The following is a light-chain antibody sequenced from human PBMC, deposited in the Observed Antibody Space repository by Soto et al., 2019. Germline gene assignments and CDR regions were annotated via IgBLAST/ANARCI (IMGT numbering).Light chain of an antibody. CDR2: YDS. Sequence: SYELTQPPSVSLAPGQTASITCGGNSIGSKSGHWYQPKPGQAPIVVIYYDSERPSGIPERFAGSNSGNTATLTISRVEAGDEADYYCQVWDSSSDHVIFGGGTKLTVL. V-gene: IGLV3-21*04. CDR1: SIGSKS. CDR3: QVWDSSSDHVI. J-gene: IGLJ2*01.